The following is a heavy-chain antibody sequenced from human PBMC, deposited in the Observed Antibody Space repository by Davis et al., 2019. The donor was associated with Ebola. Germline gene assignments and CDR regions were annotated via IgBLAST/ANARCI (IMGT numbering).Heavy chain of an antibody. Sequence: AASVKVSCKVSGYTLTELSIHWVRQAPGAGLEWMGGFDPGEGKRVYAQKFRGRVTMTEDTSTDTAYMELSSLTSADTAVYYCATGPVSIFGAVKNPYNWFDPWGQGTLVTVSS. CDR1: GYTLTELS. CDR2: FDPGEGKR. V-gene: IGHV1-24*01. J-gene: IGHJ5*02. CDR3: ATGPVSIFGAVKNPYNWFDP. D-gene: IGHD3-3*01.